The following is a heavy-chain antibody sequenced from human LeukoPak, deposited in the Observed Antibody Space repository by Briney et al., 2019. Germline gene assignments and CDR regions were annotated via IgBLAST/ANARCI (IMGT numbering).Heavy chain of an antibody. J-gene: IGHJ4*02. V-gene: IGHV4-34*01. Sequence: PSETLSLTCAVYGGSFSGYYWSWIRQPPGKGLEWIGEINHSGSTNYNPSLKSRVTMSVDTSKNQFSLELSSVTAADTAVYYCARSKVWGITPRTIIRGYYFDYWGQGTLVTVSS. CDR1: GGSFSGYY. CDR3: ARSKVWGITPRTIIRGYYFDY. CDR2: INHSGST. D-gene: IGHD3-16*01.